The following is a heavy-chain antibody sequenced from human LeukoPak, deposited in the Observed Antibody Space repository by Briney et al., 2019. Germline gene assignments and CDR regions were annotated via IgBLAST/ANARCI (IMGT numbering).Heavy chain of an antibody. CDR3: ARALPDAFDI. CDR1: GGSISSYY. Sequence: SQTLSLTCTVSGGSISSYYWSWIRQPPGKGLEWIGNINYSGSTNRNPSLKSRVTISVDTSKKQFSLKLNSVTAADTAVYYCARALPDAFDIWGQGTMVTVSS. CDR2: INYSGST. V-gene: IGHV4-59*01. J-gene: IGHJ3*02.